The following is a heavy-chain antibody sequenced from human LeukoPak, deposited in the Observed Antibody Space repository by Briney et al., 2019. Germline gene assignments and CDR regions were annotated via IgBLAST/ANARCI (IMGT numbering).Heavy chain of an antibody. V-gene: IGHV4-59*08. Sequence: PSETLSLTCTVSGGSISSYYWSWIRQPPGKGLEWIGYIYYSGSTNYNPSLKSRVTISVDTSKNQFSLKLSSVTAADTAVYYCARGEGGYVLNWFDPWGQGTLVTVSS. J-gene: IGHJ5*02. CDR2: IYYSGST. CDR1: GGSISSYY. CDR3: ARGEGGYVLNWFDP. D-gene: IGHD5-12*01.